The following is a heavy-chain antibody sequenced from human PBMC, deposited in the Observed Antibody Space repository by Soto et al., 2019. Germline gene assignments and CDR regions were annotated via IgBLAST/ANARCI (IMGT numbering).Heavy chain of an antibody. CDR2: IWYDGSNK. Sequence: QVQLVESGGGVVQPGRSLRLSCAASGFTFSSYGMHWVRQAPGKGLEWVAVIWYDGSNKYYADSVKGRFTISRDNSKNPLFLQRNSLRAEDTVVYYCARGGMVGGGQNDYGGQGPLVTVSS. V-gene: IGHV3-33*01. CDR1: GFTFSSYG. J-gene: IGHJ4*02. CDR3: ARGGMVGGGQNDY. D-gene: IGHD3-10*01.